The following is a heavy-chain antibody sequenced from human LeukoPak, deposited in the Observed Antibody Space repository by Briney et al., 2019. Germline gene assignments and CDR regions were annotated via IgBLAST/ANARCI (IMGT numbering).Heavy chain of an antibody. CDR1: GFTFSTYS. V-gene: IGHV3-48*02. CDR3: ARVRGSHVSGSCCDY. Sequence: PGGSLRLSCATSGFTFSTYSMNWVRQAPGKGLEWVSFISPTSNTIYYADSVKGRFTISRDTAKNSLYLQMNSLRDEDTAVYYCARVRGSHVSGSCCDYWGQGTLVTVSS. CDR2: ISPTSNTI. J-gene: IGHJ4*02. D-gene: IGHD3-10*01.